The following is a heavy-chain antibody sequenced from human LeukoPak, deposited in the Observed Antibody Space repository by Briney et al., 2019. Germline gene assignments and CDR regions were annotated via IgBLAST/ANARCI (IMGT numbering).Heavy chain of an antibody. J-gene: IGHJ4*02. CDR1: GFTFSNYA. Sequence: GSLRLSCAASGFTFSNYAMSWVRQAPGKGLEWIGSIYYSGSTYYNPSLKSRVTISVDTSKNQFSLKLSSVTAADTAVYYCASPKSDILTGSFDYWGQGTLVTVSS. CDR2: IYYSGST. CDR3: ASPKSDILTGSFDY. D-gene: IGHD3-9*01. V-gene: IGHV4-39*01.